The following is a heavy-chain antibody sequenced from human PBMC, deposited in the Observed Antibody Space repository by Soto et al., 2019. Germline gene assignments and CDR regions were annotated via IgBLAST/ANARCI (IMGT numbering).Heavy chain of an antibody. Sequence: SETLSLTCTVSGGSISSSSYYWGWIRQPPGKGLEWIGSIYYSGSTYYNPSLKSRVTISVDTSKNQFSPKLSSVTAADTAVYYCAIRYSGYDYSYYYYGMDVWGQGTTVTVSS. CDR2: IYYSGST. D-gene: IGHD5-12*01. V-gene: IGHV4-39*01. CDR1: GGSISSSSYY. CDR3: AIRYSGYDYSYYYYGMDV. J-gene: IGHJ6*02.